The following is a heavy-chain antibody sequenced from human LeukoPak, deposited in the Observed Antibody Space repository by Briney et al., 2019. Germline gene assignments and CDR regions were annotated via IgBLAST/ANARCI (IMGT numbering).Heavy chain of an antibody. J-gene: IGHJ4*02. D-gene: IGHD3-10*01. CDR3: ARGNYNVDY. V-gene: IGHV7-4-1*02. CDR2: INSNTGNP. Sequence: ASVKVSCKASGYTFTNYAMNWVRQAPGQGLEWMGWINSNTGNPTYAQGFTGRFVFSLDTSVSAAYLQISSLKTEDTAVYYCARGNYNVDYWGQGTLVTVSS. CDR1: GYTFTNYA.